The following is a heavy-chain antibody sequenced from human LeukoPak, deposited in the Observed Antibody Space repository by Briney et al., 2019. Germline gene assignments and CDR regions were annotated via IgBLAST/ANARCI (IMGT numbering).Heavy chain of an antibody. CDR3: AKDFALELGIFDY. D-gene: IGHD1-26*01. Sequence: PGRSLRLSCAASGFTFSNYGMHWVRQAPGKGLELVAIISNDGSNKYYADSVQGRFTISRDNSKNTLYLQMNSLRAEDTAVYYCAKDFALELGIFDYWGQGTLVTVSS. CDR2: ISNDGSNK. CDR1: GFTFSNYG. V-gene: IGHV3-30*18. J-gene: IGHJ4*02.